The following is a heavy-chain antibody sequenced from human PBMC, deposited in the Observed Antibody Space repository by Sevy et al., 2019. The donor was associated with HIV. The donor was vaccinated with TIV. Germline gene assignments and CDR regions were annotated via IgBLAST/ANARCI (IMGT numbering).Heavy chain of an antibody. CDR1: GFSFRTYA. D-gene: IGHD1-26*01. V-gene: IGHV3-33*03. Sequence: GGSLRLSCAASGFSFRTYAMHWVRQAPGKGLEWVAGIWYDGSNENHADSVKGRFTISRDKSKNTLYLQMNSLRAEDTAVYYCVKDVGVGSTRRYADYWGQGTLVTVSS. J-gene: IGHJ4*02. CDR2: IWYDGSNE. CDR3: VKDVGVGSTRRYADY.